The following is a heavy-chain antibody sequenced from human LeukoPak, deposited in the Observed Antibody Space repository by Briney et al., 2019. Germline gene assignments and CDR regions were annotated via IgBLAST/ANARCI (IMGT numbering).Heavy chain of an antibody. J-gene: IGHJ3*01. CDR3: ATALGGNYYNGFDV. CDR2: IYGGGDT. CDR1: AFTISSNY. Sequence: GGSLRLSCAASAFTISSNYMSWVRQAPGKGLEWVSFIYGGGDTYYAESVRGSFALSSDIYKNTLYLQMNSLRAEDTAVYYCATALGGNYYNGFDVWGRGTMVTVSS. V-gene: IGHV3-66*01. D-gene: IGHD1-26*01.